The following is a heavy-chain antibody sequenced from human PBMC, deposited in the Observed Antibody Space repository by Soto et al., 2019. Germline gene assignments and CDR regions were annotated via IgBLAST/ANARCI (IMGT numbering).Heavy chain of an antibody. CDR2: ISGSGGTT. D-gene: IGHD5-12*01. CDR3: AKGSGSSGFFGFDY. Sequence: EVQLLESGGGLVQPGGSLRLSCAASGFTFSSYAMNWVRQAPGKGLEWVSAISGSGGTTYYADSVKGRFTISRDNSKNTLYLQMNSLSAEDTAVYYCAKGSGSSGFFGFDYWGQGTLVTVSS. CDR1: GFTFSSYA. J-gene: IGHJ4*02. V-gene: IGHV3-23*01.